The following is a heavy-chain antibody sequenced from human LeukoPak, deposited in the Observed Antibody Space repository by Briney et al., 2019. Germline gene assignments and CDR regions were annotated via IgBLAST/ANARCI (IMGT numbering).Heavy chain of an antibody. CDR2: INAGNGNT. D-gene: IGHD5-18*01. V-gene: IGHV1-3*01. Sequence: ASVKVSCKASGYTFTSYAMHWVRQAPGQRLEWMGWINAGNGNTKYSQKFQGRVTITRDTSASTAYMELSSLRSEDTAVYYCAREKSPRHSYGHLTYWGQGTLVTVSS. CDR3: AREKSPRHSYGHLTY. J-gene: IGHJ4*02. CDR1: GYTFTSYA.